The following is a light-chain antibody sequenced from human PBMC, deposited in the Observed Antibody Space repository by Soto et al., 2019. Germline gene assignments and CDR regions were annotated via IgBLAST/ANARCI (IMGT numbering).Light chain of an antibody. CDR2: DAS. CDR3: QQYESYWT. V-gene: IGKV1-5*01. J-gene: IGKJ1*01. Sequence: DIPMTQSPSTLSASVGDRVTITCRASQSISSWLAWYQQKPGKAPKLLIYDASSLESGVPSRFSGSGSGTEFTLTISSLQPDDFATYYCQQYESYWTFGQGTKVELK. CDR1: QSISSW.